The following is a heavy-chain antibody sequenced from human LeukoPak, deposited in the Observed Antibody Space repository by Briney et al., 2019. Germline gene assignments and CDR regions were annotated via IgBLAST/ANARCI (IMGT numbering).Heavy chain of an antibody. CDR1: GYTFSSHD. Sequence: ASVKVSCTASGYTFSSHDINWVRQVPGHGLEWMGWMNPYSGNTGYAQKFQGRVAMTRDASIGTAYLELSSLGSDDTAVYYCVRGDNVVSTAILLLQYWGQGTLVTVSS. CDR3: VRGDNVVSTAILLLQY. J-gene: IGHJ1*01. D-gene: IGHD2-21*02. V-gene: IGHV1-8*01. CDR2: MNPYSGNT.